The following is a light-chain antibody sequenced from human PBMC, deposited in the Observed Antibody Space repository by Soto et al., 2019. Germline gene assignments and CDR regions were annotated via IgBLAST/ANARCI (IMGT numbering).Light chain of an antibody. CDR1: QSISNT. CDR2: GAS. CDR3: QQYNNWPPWT. J-gene: IGKJ1*01. V-gene: IGKV3-15*01. Sequence: EIVMTQSPATVSVSLGERATLSCRASQSISNTLAWYQQKPGQPPRLLIYGASTRATGIPARFSGSGSGTEFTLTISNLQSEDFAVYYCQQYNNWPPWTFGQGTKVEIK.